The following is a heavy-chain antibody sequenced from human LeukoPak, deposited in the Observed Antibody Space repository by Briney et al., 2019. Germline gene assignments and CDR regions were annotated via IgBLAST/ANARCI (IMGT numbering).Heavy chain of an antibody. CDR3: ARMEQQLVRGNWFDP. CDR1: GGTFSSYA. CDR2: IIPIFGIA. J-gene: IGHJ5*02. V-gene: IGHV1-69*04. Sequence: SVKVSCKASGGTFSSYAISWVRQAPGQGLEWMGRIIPIFGIANYAQKFQGRVTITADKSTSTAYMELSSLRSEDTAVYYCARMEQQLVRGNWFDPWGQGTLVTVSS. D-gene: IGHD6-13*01.